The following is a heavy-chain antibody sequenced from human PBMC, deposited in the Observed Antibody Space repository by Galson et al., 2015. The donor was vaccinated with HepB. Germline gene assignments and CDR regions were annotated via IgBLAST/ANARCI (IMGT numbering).Heavy chain of an antibody. D-gene: IGHD3-3*01. J-gene: IGHJ4*02. CDR1: GFTFSTYW. CDR3: AKDPLDFWSGYSDY. V-gene: IGHV3-74*01. CDR2: IYTDGTRT. Sequence: SLRLSCAASGFTFSTYWMHWVRQAPGKGLVWVSRIYTDGTRTTYADSVKGRFTISRDNAKNTLYLQMNSLRAEDTAVYYCAKDPLDFWSGYSDYWGQGTLVTVSS.